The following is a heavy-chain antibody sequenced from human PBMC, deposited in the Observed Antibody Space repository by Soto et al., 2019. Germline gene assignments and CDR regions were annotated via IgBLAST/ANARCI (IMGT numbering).Heavy chain of an antibody. D-gene: IGHD3-9*01. V-gene: IGHV3-23*01. Sequence: GGSLRLSCAASGFGFSGTWMNWVRQAPGKGLEWVSAISGSGGSTYYADSVKGRFTISRDNSKNTLYLQMNSLRAEDTAVYYCAKDLLDILTGLRPTHLDYWGQGTLVTVSS. CDR3: AKDLLDILTGLRPTHLDY. J-gene: IGHJ4*02. CDR1: GFGFSGTW. CDR2: ISGSGGST.